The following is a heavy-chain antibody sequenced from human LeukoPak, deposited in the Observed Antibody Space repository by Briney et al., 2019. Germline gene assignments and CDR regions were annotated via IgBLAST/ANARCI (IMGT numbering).Heavy chain of an antibody. CDR1: GFTFSSYA. V-gene: IGHV3-23*01. CDR3: AKASDILTGYSYKCFDL. CDR2: ISGSGGNT. J-gene: IGHJ5*02. D-gene: IGHD3-9*01. Sequence: GGSLRLSCAASGFTFSSYAMSWVRQAPGKGLEWVSAISGSGGNTYYADSVKGRFTISRDNSKNTLYLQLNSLRTEDTAVYYCAKASDILTGYSYKCFDLWGQGTLVTVSS.